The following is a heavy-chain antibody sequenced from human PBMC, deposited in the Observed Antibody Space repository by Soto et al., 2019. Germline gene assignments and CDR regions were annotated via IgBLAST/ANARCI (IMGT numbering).Heavy chain of an antibody. D-gene: IGHD2-15*01. Sequence: GGSLRLSCTASGFSFSSYTMNWVRQSPGKGLQWVASITNRGTHTYSADSVKGRFTISRDNDKNSLYLQMNNLRAEDTATYYCARAHEVAWFDSWGLGTLVTVSS. CDR2: ITNRGTHT. J-gene: IGHJ5*01. V-gene: IGHV3-21*06. CDR1: GFSFSSYT. CDR3: ARAHEVAWFDS.